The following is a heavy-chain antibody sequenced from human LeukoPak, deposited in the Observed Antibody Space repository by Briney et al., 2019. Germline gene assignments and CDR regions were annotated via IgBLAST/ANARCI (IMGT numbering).Heavy chain of an antibody. CDR3: ARRNYVWGSYR. V-gene: IGHV4-34*01. CDR2: INHSGST. J-gene: IGHJ4*02. D-gene: IGHD3-16*01. Sequence: SETLSLTCAVYGGSFSGYYWSWIRQPPGKGLEWIGEINHSGSTNYNPSLKSRVTISVDTSKNQFSLKLSSVTAADTAVYYCARRNYVWGSYRWGLGTLVTVSS. CDR1: GGSFSGYY.